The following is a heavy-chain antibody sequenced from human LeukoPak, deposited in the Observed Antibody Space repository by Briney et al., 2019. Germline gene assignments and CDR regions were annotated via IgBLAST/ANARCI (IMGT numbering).Heavy chain of an antibody. Sequence: GRALRLSCAASGFTFYDYAMHWVRQAPGKGLEWVSGISWNSGSIGYADSVKGRFTISRDNAKNSLYLQTNSLRAEDTALYYCAKDPKNYGSGSDDAFDIWGQGTMVTVSS. J-gene: IGHJ3*02. V-gene: IGHV3-9*01. CDR2: ISWNSGSI. CDR3: AKDPKNYGSGSDDAFDI. CDR1: GFTFYDYA. D-gene: IGHD3-10*01.